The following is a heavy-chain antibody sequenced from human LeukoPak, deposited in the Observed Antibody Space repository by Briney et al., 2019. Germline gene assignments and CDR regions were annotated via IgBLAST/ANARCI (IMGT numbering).Heavy chain of an antibody. CDR3: SRAERGFTYGYSDS. D-gene: IGHD2-8*01. Sequence: GGSLRLSCEASGFSFSDYYIAWIRQAPGKGLGWVSYISPRGSTIRHTDSVKGRFTISRDDTRNSLYLQISSLRADDTAVYYCSRAERGFTYGYSDSWGQGTLVTVSS. CDR2: ISPRGSTI. V-gene: IGHV3-11*01. J-gene: IGHJ4*02. CDR1: GFSFSDYY.